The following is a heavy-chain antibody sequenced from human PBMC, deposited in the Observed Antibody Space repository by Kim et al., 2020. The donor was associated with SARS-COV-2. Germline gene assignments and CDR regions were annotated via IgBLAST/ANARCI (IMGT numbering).Heavy chain of an antibody. J-gene: IGHJ2*01. D-gene: IGHD2-2*02. CDR3: ARVDCSSTSCYIGWYFDL. Sequence: KGRFTISRDNSKNTLYLQMNSLRAEDTAVYYCARVDCSSTSCYIGWYFDLWGRGTLVTVSS. V-gene: IGHV3-30*01.